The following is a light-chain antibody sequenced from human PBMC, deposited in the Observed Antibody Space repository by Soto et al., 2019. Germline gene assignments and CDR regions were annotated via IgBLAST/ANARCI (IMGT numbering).Light chain of an antibody. CDR1: QSVSTY. V-gene: IGKV3-11*01. J-gene: IGKJ4*01. CDR2: DAF. Sequence: EIVLTQSPATVSLSPGERATLSCRASQSVSTYLAWYQQKPGQAPRLLIYDAFNRATGVPARFRGSGSGTDFTLTISGLEPEDFSVYYCQQRDKWPITSGGAATVDI. CDR3: QQRDKWPIT.